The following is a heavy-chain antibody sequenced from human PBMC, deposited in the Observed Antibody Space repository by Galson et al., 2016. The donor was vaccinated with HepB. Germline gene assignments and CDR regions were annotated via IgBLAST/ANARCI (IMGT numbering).Heavy chain of an antibody. V-gene: IGHV3-23*01. J-gene: IGHJ4*02. CDR2: HSSYPGTT. D-gene: IGHD6-13*01. Sequence: SLRLSCAASGFTFSSYSMSWVRQAAGRGLEWVSGHSSYPGTTYYADSVKGRFTVSRDNSRKMLDLQMDSLRAEDTAVYYCAKGAGPGMAASFDYWGQGILGTVSS. CDR1: GFTFSSYS. CDR3: AKGAGPGMAASFDY.